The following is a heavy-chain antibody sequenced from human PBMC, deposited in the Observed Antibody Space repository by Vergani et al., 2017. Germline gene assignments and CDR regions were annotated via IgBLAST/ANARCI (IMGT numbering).Heavy chain of an antibody. V-gene: IGHV4-4*07. CDR2: IYTSGST. CDR3: GCGWEGGSGWLYYFDY. D-gene: IGHD6-19*01. J-gene: IGHJ4*02. CDR1: GGSISSYY. Sequence: QVQLQESGPGLVKPSETLSLTCTVSGGSISSYYWSWIRQPAGKGLGWIGRIYTSGSTNYNPTLKSRVTIAVDTSKNQFSLTLSSVTAADTAVDYCGCGWEGGSGWLYYFDYWGQGTLVTVSS.